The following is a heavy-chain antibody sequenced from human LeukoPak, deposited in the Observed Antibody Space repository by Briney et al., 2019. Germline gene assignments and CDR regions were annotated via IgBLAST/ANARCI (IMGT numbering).Heavy chain of an antibody. D-gene: IGHD4-17*01. V-gene: IGHV3-33*01. CDR1: GFTFSSYG. Sequence: PGRSLRLSCAASGFTFSSYGMHWVRQAPGKGLEWVAVTRYDGSNKYYADSVKGRFTISRDNSKNTVYLQMNSLRAEDTAVYYCARGSDYGDYYFGCWGQGTLVTVS. CDR2: TRYDGSNK. J-gene: IGHJ4*02. CDR3: ARGSDYGDYYFGC.